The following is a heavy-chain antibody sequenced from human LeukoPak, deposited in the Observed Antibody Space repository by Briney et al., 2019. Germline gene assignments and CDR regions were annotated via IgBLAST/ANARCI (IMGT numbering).Heavy chain of an antibody. Sequence: GGSLRLSCAASGFTFSDYYMSWIRKAPGKGLEWVSYISSSGSTIYYADSVKGRFTISRDNAKNSLYLQMNSLRAEDTAVYYCARVYYDSSEYYFDYWGQGTLVTVSS. CDR3: ARVYYDSSEYYFDY. CDR1: GFTFSDYY. V-gene: IGHV3-11*01. D-gene: IGHD3-22*01. J-gene: IGHJ4*02. CDR2: ISSSGSTI.